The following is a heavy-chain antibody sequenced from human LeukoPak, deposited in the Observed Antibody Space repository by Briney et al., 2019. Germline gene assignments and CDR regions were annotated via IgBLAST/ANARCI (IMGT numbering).Heavy chain of an antibody. CDR3: ARDFDDGYYYGMDV. V-gene: IGHV4-61*01. CDR1: GGSVSSGSYY. CDR2: IYYSGST. J-gene: IGHJ6*02. Sequence: SETLSLTCTVSGGSVSSGSYYWSWLRQPPGKGLEWIGYIYYSGSTNYNPSLKSRVTISVDTSKNQFSLKLSSVTAADTAVYYCARDFDDGYYYGMDVWGQGTTVTVSS. D-gene: IGHD3-9*01.